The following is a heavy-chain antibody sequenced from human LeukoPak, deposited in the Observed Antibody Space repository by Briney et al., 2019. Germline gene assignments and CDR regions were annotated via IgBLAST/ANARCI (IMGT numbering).Heavy chain of an antibody. V-gene: IGHV4-4*09. J-gene: IGHJ4*02. CDR2: IYTSGGT. CDR1: GDSISSYY. Sequence: SETLSLTCTVSGDSISSYYWSWIRQPPGKGLKWIGNIYTSGGTNYIPSLKGRVTISIDTSKNQFSLKLSSVTAADSAVYYCARLTRLSTSPERYYLDYWGQGTLVTVSS. CDR3: ARLTRLSTSPERYYLDY. D-gene: IGHD6-6*01.